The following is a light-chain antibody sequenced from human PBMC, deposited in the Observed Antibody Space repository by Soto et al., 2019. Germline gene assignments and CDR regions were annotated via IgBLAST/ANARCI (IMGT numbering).Light chain of an antibody. CDR1: TGAVTSGHY. J-gene: IGLJ2*01. Sequence: QAVVTQEPSLTVSPGGTVTLTCAYSTGAVTSGHYPYWFQQKPGQAPRTLIYDTDNTHSWTPARFSGSLLGGKAALTLSGAQTEDEAEYYCFLSYSGVRLVFGGGTKLTVL. CDR3: FLSYSGVRLV. V-gene: IGLV7-46*01. CDR2: DTD.